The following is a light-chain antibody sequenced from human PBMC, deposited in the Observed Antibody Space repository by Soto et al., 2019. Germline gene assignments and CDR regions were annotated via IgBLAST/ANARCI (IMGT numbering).Light chain of an antibody. Sequence: QSVLTQPPSVSGAPGQRVTISCTGRSSNIGAGYDVHWCQQLPGTAPKLLIYGNSNRPSGVPDRFSGSKSGTSASLAITGLQAEDEADSYCQSYDSSLSGPVVFGGGTKLTVL. CDR1: SSNIGAGYD. CDR2: GNS. V-gene: IGLV1-40*01. CDR3: QSYDSSLSGPVV. J-gene: IGLJ2*01.